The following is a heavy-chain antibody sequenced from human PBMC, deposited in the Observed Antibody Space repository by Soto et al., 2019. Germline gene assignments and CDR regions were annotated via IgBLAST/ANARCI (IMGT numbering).Heavy chain of an antibody. CDR1: GFTFSAYG. J-gene: IGHJ4*02. Sequence: QVQLVQSAGGVVQPGTSLRLSCAASGFTFSAYGMHWVHQAPGKGLEWVAVISYDGSHKTYTDSVQGRFTISRDKSENTIHLQMNSLRAEDTALYYCVKEGRGYGGFDPNSYFENWGQGTLVTVSS. CDR2: ISYDGSHK. D-gene: IGHD5-12*01. V-gene: IGHV3-30*18. CDR3: VKEGRGYGGFDPNSYFEN.